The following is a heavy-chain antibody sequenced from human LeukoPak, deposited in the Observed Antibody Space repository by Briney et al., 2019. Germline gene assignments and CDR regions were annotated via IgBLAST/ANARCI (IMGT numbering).Heavy chain of an antibody. Sequence: AESLTLSCSVSGFTFSKAWMSWVRQAPGKGREWVGCIKCKTDGGTTDYAAPVKCKFTISRDESKNTLDLQMNSLKTEDTAVYYCARLEEPIVVYGLITMVRGIWTDYWGQGTLVTVSS. CDR1: GFTFSKAW. D-gene: IGHD3-10*01. V-gene: IGHV3-15*01. CDR3: ARLEEPIVVYGLITMVRGIWTDY. J-gene: IGHJ4*02. CDR2: IKCKTDGGTT.